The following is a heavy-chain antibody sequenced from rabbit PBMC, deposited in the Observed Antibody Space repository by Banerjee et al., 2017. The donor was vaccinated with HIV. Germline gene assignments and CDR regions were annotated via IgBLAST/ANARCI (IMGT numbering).Heavy chain of an antibody. D-gene: IGHD6-1*01. CDR3: AREGAWNYAFAL. CDR1: GFTLSSYW. CDR2: IDGIGSGST. J-gene: IGHJ6*01. V-gene: IGHV1S40*01. Sequence: QSLEESGGGLVKPGASLTLTCTASGFTLSSYWMYWVRQAPGKGLEWIGCIDGIGSGSTYYATWAKGRFTISKTSSTTVTLQMTSLTAADTATYFCAREGAWNYAFALWGPGTLVTVS.